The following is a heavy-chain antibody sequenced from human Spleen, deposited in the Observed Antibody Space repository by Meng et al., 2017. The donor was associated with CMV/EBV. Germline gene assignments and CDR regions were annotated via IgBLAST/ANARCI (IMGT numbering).Heavy chain of an antibody. Sequence: SETLSLTCAVYGAAFSGYYYNWIRQPPGKGLEWIGEINQSGSSNYNPSLKSRVTISLDTSKNQFSLKLSSVTAADTAVYYCVRGTSYDAFDIWGQGTMVTVSS. CDR3: VRGTSYDAFDI. J-gene: IGHJ3*02. CDR1: GAAFSGYY. CDR2: INQSGSS. D-gene: IGHD2-2*01. V-gene: IGHV4-34*01.